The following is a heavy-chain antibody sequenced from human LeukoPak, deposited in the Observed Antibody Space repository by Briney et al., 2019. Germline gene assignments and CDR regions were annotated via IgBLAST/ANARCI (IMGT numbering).Heavy chain of an antibody. D-gene: IGHD3-16*02. CDR2: ISSSSSTI. CDR3: ARAHHRRVYDYVWGSYPY. Sequence: GGSLRLSCAASGFTFSSYEMNWVRQAPGKGLEWVSYISSSSSTIYYADSVKGRFTISRDNAKNSLYLQMNSLRAEDTAVYYCARAHHRRVYDYVWGSYPYWGQGTLVTASS. CDR1: GFTFSSYE. V-gene: IGHV3-48*03. J-gene: IGHJ4*02.